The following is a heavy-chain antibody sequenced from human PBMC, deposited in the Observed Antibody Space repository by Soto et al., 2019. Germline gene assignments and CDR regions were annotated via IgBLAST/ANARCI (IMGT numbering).Heavy chain of an antibody. CDR3: ARDFAGGLNDAFEF. CDR2: INAGNGHT. Sequence: QVQLVQSGAELKKPGASVKVSCKASGYTFTSYALHWVRQAPGQRLEWMGWINAGNGHTKYSREFRDRLTMTRDTSASTAYMELRSLKSADTAVFYCARDFAGGLNDAFEFWGQGTMVTGSS. J-gene: IGHJ3*01. CDR1: GYTFTSYA. V-gene: IGHV1-3*01. D-gene: IGHD5-12*01.